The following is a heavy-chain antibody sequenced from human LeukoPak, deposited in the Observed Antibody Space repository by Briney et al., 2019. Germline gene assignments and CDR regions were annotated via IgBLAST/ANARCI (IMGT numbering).Heavy chain of an antibody. CDR2: IYPKTGGT. J-gene: IGHJ5*02. CDR1: GYTFTGYY. V-gene: IGHV1-2*02. Sequence: GASVKVSCKASGYTFTGYYLRWVRQAPGQGLEWMGWIYPKTGGTSYAQKFQGRVTMTRDTSISTAYMELIGLRSDDTAVYYCAGPWDQVGFDPWGQGTLVSVSS. CDR3: AGPWDQVGFDP. D-gene: IGHD1-26*01.